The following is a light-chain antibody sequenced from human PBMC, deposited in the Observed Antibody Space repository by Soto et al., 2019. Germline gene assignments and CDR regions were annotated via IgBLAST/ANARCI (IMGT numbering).Light chain of an antibody. V-gene: IGKV1-9*01. CDR1: QGISSY. CDR3: QQLNSYPT. J-gene: IGKJ5*01. Sequence: DIQLTQSPSFLSASVGDRVTITCRASQGISSYLAWYQQKPGKAPKLLIYAASTLQSGVPSRFSGSGSGTEFTLTISSLQPDYFATSYCQQLNSYPTFGQGPRLEMK. CDR2: AAS.